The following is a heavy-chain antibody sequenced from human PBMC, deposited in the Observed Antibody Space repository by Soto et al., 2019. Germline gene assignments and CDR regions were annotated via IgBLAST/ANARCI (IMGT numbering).Heavy chain of an antibody. Sequence: SETLSLTCTVSGGSLSSYYWSWIRQPPGKGLEWIGYIYYSGSTNYNPSLKSRVTISVDTSKNQFSLKLSSVTAADTAVYYCAREHDIYDSSGYRENWFDPWGQGTLVTVSS. D-gene: IGHD3-22*01. CDR2: IYYSGST. CDR3: AREHDIYDSSGYRENWFDP. V-gene: IGHV4-59*01. J-gene: IGHJ5*02. CDR1: GGSLSSYY.